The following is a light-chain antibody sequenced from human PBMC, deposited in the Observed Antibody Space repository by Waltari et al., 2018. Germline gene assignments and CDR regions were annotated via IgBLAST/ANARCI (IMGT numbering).Light chain of an antibody. CDR3: GAWDDSLNGYV. V-gene: IGLV1-44*01. CDR1: SSNIGSKT. Sequence: QSVLTQPPSASVTPGQRVTISCSGSSSNIGSKTVSWYHQLPGTAPKLLIYGDDQRPSGVPDRFSASKSGTSASLSISNLQSEDEADYYCGAWDDSLNGYVFGSGTKVNVL. CDR2: GDD. J-gene: IGLJ1*01.